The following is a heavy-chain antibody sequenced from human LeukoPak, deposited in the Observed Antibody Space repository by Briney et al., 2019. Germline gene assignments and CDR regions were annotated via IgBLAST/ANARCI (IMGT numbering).Heavy chain of an antibody. D-gene: IGHD3-16*01. CDR1: GFTFSTYA. V-gene: IGHV3-7*04. CDR3: ARDRPGGYFDD. J-gene: IGHJ4*02. CDR2: IKQDGSEK. Sequence: GGSLRLSCAASGFTFSTYAMSWVRQAPGKGLEWVANIKQDGSEKSYADSVKGRFTMSRDNAKKSVYLQMNSLRVEGTAVYYCARDRPGGYFDDWGQGTLVTVSS.